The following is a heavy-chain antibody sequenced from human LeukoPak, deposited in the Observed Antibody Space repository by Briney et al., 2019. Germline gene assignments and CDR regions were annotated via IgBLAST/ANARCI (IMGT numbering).Heavy chain of an antibody. CDR3: ARDLAAAGTRRGGY. CDR2: FIPIFGTA. J-gene: IGHJ4*02. Sequence: SVKVSCKASGGTFSSYAINWVRQAPGQGLEWMGGFIPIFGTANFAQKFQGRVTITAGESTSTAFMYLNSLRSDDTAVYYCARDLAAAGTRRGGYWGQGTLVTVSS. CDR1: GGTFSSYA. D-gene: IGHD6-13*01. V-gene: IGHV1-69*13.